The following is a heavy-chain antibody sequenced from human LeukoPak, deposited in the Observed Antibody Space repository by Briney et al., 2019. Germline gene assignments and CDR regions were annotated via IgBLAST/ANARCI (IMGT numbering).Heavy chain of an antibody. CDR3: AKDAQRVEMATGPDY. V-gene: IGHV3-30*18. Sequence: GGSLRLSCAASGFTFSSYGMHWVRQAPGKGLEWVAVISYDGSNKYYADSVKGRFTISRDNSKNTLYLQMNSLRAEDTAVYYCAKDAQRVEMATGPDYWGQGTLVIVSS. D-gene: IGHD5-24*01. J-gene: IGHJ4*02. CDR2: ISYDGSNK. CDR1: GFTFSSYG.